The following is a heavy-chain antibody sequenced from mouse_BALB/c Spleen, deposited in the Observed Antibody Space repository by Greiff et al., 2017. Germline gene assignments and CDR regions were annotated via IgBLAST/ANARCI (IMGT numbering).Heavy chain of an antibody. D-gene: IGHD2-3*01. CDR3: TRDGYYSWFAY. CDR2: INPSNGGT. CDR1: GYTFTSYY. V-gene: IGHV1S81*02. Sequence: VKLMESGAELVKPGASVKLSCKASGYTFTSYYMYWVKQRPGQGLEWIGEINPSNGGTNFNEKFKSKATLTVDKSSSTAYMQLSSLTSEDSAVYYCTRDGYYSWFAYWGQGTLVTVSA. J-gene: IGHJ3*01.